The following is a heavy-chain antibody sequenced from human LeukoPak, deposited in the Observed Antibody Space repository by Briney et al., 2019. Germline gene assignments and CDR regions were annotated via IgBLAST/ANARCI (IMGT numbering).Heavy chain of an antibody. V-gene: IGHV3-23*01. CDR2: ISGIRSNT. CDR1: GFTFSSYA. J-gene: IGHJ4*02. CDR3: AKGIDSSGYYPFDY. D-gene: IGHD3-22*01. Sequence: GGSLRLSCAASGFTFSSYAMSWVRQAPGKGLEWVSAISGIRSNTYYADSVKGRFTISRDTSKNTLYLQMNSLRAEDTAVYYCAKGIDSSGYYPFDYWGQGALVTVSS.